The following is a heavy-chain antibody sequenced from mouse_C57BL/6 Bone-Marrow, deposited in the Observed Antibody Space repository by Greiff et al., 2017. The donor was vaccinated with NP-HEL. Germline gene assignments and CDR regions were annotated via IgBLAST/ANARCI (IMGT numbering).Heavy chain of an antibody. D-gene: IGHD1-1*01. Sequence: EVKLMESGPELVKPGASVKMSCKASGYTFTDYNMHWVKQSHGKSLEWIGYINPNNGGTSYNQKFKGKATLTVNKSSSTAYMELRSLTSEDSAVYYCARGRYYYGSLDYWGQGTTLTVSS. CDR3: ARGRYYYGSLDY. CDR1: GYTFTDYN. CDR2: INPNNGGT. V-gene: IGHV1-22*01. J-gene: IGHJ2*01.